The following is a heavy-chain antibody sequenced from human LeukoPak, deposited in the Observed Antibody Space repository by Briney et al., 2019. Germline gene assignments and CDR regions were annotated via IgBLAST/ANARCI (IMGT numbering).Heavy chain of an antibody. CDR2: MNPNSGNT. CDR1: GYTFTSYD. CDR3: ARGTSIAAAGAD. Sequence: ASVKVSCKASGYTFTSYDINWVRQATGQGLEWMGWMNPNSGNTGYAQKFQGRVTITRNTSISTAYKELSSLRSEDTAVYYCARGTSIAAAGADWAQGTLVTVSS. D-gene: IGHD6-13*01. J-gene: IGHJ4*02. V-gene: IGHV1-8*03.